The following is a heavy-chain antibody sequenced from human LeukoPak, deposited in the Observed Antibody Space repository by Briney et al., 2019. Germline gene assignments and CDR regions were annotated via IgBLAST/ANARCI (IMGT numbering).Heavy chain of an antibody. J-gene: IGHJ3*02. V-gene: IGHV4-30-4*01. CDR3: AREGSGSSAVSDGFDI. Sequence: SQTLSLTCTVSGGSISSGDYYWSWVRQPPGKGLEWIGFIYYSGSTYYNPSLESRVTISVDTSKNQFSLKLTSVTAADTAVYYCAREGSGSSAVSDGFDIWGQGTMVTVSS. CDR2: IYYSGST. D-gene: IGHD3-10*01. CDR1: GGSISSGDYY.